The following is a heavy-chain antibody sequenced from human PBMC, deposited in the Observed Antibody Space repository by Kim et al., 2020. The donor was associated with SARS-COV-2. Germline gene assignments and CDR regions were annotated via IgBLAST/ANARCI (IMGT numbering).Heavy chain of an antibody. V-gene: IGHV4-31*02. D-gene: IGHD2-21*02. CDR3: ARERGTVVTLDYFDY. J-gene: IGHJ4*02. Sequence: PSLKSRVTISVDTSKNQFSLKLSSVTAADTAVYYCARERGTVVTLDYFDYWGQGTLVTVSS.